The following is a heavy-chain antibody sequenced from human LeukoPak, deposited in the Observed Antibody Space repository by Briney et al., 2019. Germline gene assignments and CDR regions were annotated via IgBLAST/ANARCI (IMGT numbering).Heavy chain of an antibody. CDR1: GFTFSSYA. J-gene: IGHJ4*02. Sequence: PGGSLRLSCAASGFTFSSYAMHWVRQAPGKGLEWVAVISYDGSNKYYADSVKGRFTISRDNSKNTLYLQMNSLRAEDTAVYYCAREEVVVVPAASFDYWDQGTLVTVSS. D-gene: IGHD2-2*01. CDR3: AREEVVVVPAASFDY. CDR2: ISYDGSNK. V-gene: IGHV3-30-3*01.